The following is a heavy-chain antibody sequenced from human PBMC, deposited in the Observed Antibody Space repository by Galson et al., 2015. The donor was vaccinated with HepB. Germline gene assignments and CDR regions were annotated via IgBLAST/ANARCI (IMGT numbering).Heavy chain of an antibody. V-gene: IGHV3-11*06. D-gene: IGHD4-23*01. CDR2: ISSSSLYT. J-gene: IGHJ4*02. CDR3: ARVADVDYGDHSFFDY. Sequence: SLRLSCAASGFTFSDYYMAWIRQAPGKGLEWLSHISSSSLYTNYADSVKGRFTISSDNAKNSLNLQMNSLRVDDTAVYDCARVADVDYGDHSFFDYWGQGALVTVSS. CDR1: GFTFSDYY.